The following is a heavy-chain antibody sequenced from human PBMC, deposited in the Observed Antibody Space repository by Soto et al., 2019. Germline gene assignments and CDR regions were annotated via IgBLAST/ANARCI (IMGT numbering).Heavy chain of an antibody. D-gene: IGHD3-9*01. CDR1: GFTFTTYS. V-gene: IGHV3-21*01. Sequence: EVQLVESGGGPVKPGGSLRLSCAASGFTFTTYSMAWVHQAPGKGLEWVSSVTSGSEDIYYADSVKGRFTISRDNADSSLYLQMNSLSAEDTAVYFCARDRAAMTGAATNFDLWGQGTLVTVSS. CDR2: VTSGSEDI. CDR3: ARDRAAMTGAATNFDL. J-gene: IGHJ4*02.